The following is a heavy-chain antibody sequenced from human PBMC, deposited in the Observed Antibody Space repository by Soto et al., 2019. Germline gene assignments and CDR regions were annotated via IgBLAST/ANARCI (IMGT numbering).Heavy chain of an antibody. J-gene: IGHJ4*02. V-gene: IGHV3-30*18. CDR1: GFTFSSYG. CDR3: AKPVKYSGYDLYYFDY. D-gene: IGHD5-12*01. CDR2: ISYDGSNK. Sequence: GGSLRLSCAASGFTFSSYGMHWVRQAPGKGLEWVAVISYDGSNKYYADSVKGRFTISRDNSKNTLYLQMNSLRAEDTAVYYCAKPVKYSGYDLYYFDYSGQGTLVTVSS.